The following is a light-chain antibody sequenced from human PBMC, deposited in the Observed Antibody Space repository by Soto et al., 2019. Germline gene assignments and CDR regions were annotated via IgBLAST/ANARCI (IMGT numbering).Light chain of an antibody. J-gene: IGKJ4*01. CDR1: QSVTSTY. CDR2: ATS. V-gene: IGKV3-20*01. CDR3: QQYGTSPLT. Sequence: EIVLTQSPGTLSLSPGETATLSCRASQSVTSTYLAWYQQKPGRAPRLLIYATSSRATGIPDRFSGSGSGTDFTLSIRRLEPEDFAVYYCQQYGTSPLTFGGGTKVEIK.